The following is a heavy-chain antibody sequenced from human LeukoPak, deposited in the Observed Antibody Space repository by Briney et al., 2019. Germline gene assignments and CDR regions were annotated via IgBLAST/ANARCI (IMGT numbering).Heavy chain of an antibody. Sequence: PGRSLRLSCAASGFPFSTYGMHWVRQAPGKGLEWVAVIWSDGSNKYYADSVKGRFTISRDNSKNTLYLQMNSLRAEDTAVYYCARASGAFDYWGQGTLVTVSS. J-gene: IGHJ4*02. CDR2: IWSDGSNK. CDR1: GFPFSTYG. V-gene: IGHV3-33*01. CDR3: ARASGAFDY.